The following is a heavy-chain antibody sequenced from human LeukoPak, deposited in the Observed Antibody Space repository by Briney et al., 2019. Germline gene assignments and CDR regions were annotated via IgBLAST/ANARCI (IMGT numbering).Heavy chain of an antibody. CDR2: ISSSTSYI. V-gene: IGHV3-21*01. Sequence: GGSLRLSCAASGVTLSSYAMSWARQAPGKGLEWVSSISSSTSYIFYADSMKGRFTISRDNAKNSLYLQMNSLRAEDTAVYYCARAPGGYYDFWSGLTKYYYYYYGMDVWGQGTTVTVSS. J-gene: IGHJ6*02. CDR3: ARAPGGYYDFWSGLTKYYYYYYGMDV. CDR1: GVTLSSYA. D-gene: IGHD3-3*01.